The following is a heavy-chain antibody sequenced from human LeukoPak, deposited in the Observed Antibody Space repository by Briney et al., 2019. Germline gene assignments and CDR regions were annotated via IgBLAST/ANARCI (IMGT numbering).Heavy chain of an antibody. J-gene: IGHJ5*02. Sequence: GGSLRLSCAASGFTFSSYWMSWLRQAPGKGREWVANIKQDGSEKYYVDSVKGRFTISRDNAKNSLYLQMNSLRAEDTAVYYCAREGGYGSGTDEESWFDRWGQGTLVTVSS. CDR3: AREGGYGSGTDEESWFDR. CDR1: GFTFSSYW. V-gene: IGHV3-7*03. CDR2: IKQDGSEK. D-gene: IGHD3-10*01.